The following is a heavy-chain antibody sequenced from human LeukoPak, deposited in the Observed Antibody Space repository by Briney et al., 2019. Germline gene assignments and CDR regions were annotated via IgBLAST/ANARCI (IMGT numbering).Heavy chain of an antibody. CDR2: ISAYYGTT. CDR3: ARNGGWPSYAFDI. J-gene: IGHJ3*02. Sequence: GGPVKVSCKASNYTFSSLGSGNSFINFCICWVGQDPGQGLEWMGWISAYYGTTNYAQKLQGRVTMTTDTSTSTAYMELRSLRSDDTAVYYCARNGGWPSYAFDIWGQGTMVTVSS. CDR1: NYTFSSLGSGNSFINFC. V-gene: IGHV1-18*01. D-gene: IGHD6-19*01.